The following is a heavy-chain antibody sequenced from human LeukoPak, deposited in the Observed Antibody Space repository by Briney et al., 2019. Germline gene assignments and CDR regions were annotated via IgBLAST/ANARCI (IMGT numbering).Heavy chain of an antibody. V-gene: IGHV5-51*01. CDR1: GYRFTKSW. D-gene: IGHD4-17*01. CDR2: IYPDDSRT. Sequence: KGGESLRISCKGSGYRFTKSWIGWVRQMPGKGLEWLGIIYPDDSRTRYSPSFQGQVTMSVDKSISTAYLQWSSLKASDTAMYYCARPSYGASDYWGQGTLVTVSS. CDR3: ARPSYGASDY. J-gene: IGHJ4*02.